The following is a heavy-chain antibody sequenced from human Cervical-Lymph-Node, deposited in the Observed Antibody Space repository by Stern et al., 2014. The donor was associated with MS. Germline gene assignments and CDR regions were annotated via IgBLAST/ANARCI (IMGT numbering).Heavy chain of an antibody. CDR1: GGGFNRFA. CDR3: ARDYSLVSSEYFFDS. CDR2: ISPLFGTT. Sequence: VQLVESGAEVKKPGSSVKISCKASGGGFNRFAISWVRQAPGQGLEWMGGISPLFGTTNYGQRFQGRVTITADESTSTAYVELNSLRSEDTAVYYCARDYSLVSSEYFFDSWGQGTLVIVSS. D-gene: IGHD2-21*01. J-gene: IGHJ4*02. V-gene: IGHV1-69*01.